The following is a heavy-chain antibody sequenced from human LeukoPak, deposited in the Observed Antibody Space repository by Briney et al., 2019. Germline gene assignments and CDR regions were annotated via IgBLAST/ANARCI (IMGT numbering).Heavy chain of an antibody. D-gene: IGHD3-22*01. Sequence: GRSLRLSCAAYGFTFSNYWMHWVRQAPGKGLVWVSRINSDGINTSYADSVKGRFTISRDNAKNTLNLQMNSLRAEDTAVYYCARDLGQYYDTSDNWFDPWGQGTLVTVSS. V-gene: IGHV3-74*01. J-gene: IGHJ5*02. CDR1: GFTFSNYW. CDR2: INSDGINT. CDR3: ARDLGQYYDTSDNWFDP.